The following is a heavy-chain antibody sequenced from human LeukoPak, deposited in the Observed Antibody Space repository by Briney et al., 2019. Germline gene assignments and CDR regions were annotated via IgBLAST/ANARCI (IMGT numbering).Heavy chain of an antibody. CDR2: ITTTGDTT. CDR3: ARAPSGSYDY. J-gene: IGHJ4*02. Sequence: GGSLRLSCAASGFTFSSYAMHWVRQAPGKGLEYVSAITTTGDTTFYANSVKGRFTISRDNSKSTLYLQMGSLRPEDTAVYYCARAPSGSYDYWGQGTLVTVSS. CDR1: GFTFSSYA. D-gene: IGHD1-26*01. V-gene: IGHV3-64*01.